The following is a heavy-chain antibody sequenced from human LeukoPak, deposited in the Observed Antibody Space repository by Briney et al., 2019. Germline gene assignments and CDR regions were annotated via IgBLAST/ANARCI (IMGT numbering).Heavy chain of an antibody. V-gene: IGHV4-61*02. CDR3: ARCRSSGWQTPNYYYYYYMDV. CDR2: IYTSGST. Sequence: SETLSLTCTVSGGSISSGSYYWSWIRQPAGKGLEWIGRIYTSGSTNYNPSLKSRVTISVDTSKNQFSLKLSSVTAADTAVYYCARCRSSGWQTPNYYYYYYMDVWGKGTTVTVSS. D-gene: IGHD6-19*01. J-gene: IGHJ6*03. CDR1: GGSISSGSYY.